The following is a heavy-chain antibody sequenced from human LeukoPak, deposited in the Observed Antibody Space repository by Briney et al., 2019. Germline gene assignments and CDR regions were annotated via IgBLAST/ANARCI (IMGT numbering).Heavy chain of an antibody. CDR1: GFTFSSYG. CDR2: ISSSGTYM. J-gene: IGHJ4*02. V-gene: IGHV3-21*01. D-gene: IGHD2-2*01. Sequence: PGGSLRLSCAASGFTFSSYGMHWVRQAPGKGLEWVSSISSSGTYMYYADSVKGRFTISRDNAKNSLYLQMNSLRAEDAAVYYCARRYCSSTNCYAFESWGQGTLVTVSS. CDR3: ARRYCSSTNCYAFES.